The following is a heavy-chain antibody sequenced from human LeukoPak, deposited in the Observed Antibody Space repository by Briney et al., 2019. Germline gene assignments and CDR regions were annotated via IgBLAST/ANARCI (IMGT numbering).Heavy chain of an antibody. CDR3: ASVQLAYCGGDCPPGY. V-gene: IGHV1-2*02. Sequence: GASVKVSCKASGYTFTGYYMHWVRQAPGQGLECMGWINPNSGGTNYAQKFQGRVTMTRDTSISTAYMELSRLRSDDTAVYYCASVQLAYCGGDCPPGYWGQGTLVTVSS. CDR2: INPNSGGT. D-gene: IGHD2-21*02. CDR1: GYTFTGYY. J-gene: IGHJ4*02.